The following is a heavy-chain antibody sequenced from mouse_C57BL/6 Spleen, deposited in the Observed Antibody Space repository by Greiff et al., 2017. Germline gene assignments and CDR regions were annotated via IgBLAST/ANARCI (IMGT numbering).Heavy chain of an antibody. CDR1: GFSLSTSGMG. V-gene: IGHV8-12*01. CDR3: ARREGIYYEYDDFHMDY. J-gene: IGHJ2*02. CDR2: IYWDDDK. Sequence: QVTLKVSGPGILQSSQTLSLTCSFSGFSLSTSGMGVSWIRQPSGKGLEWLAHIYWDDDKRYKPSLKSAPPISKDTSRNHVFLMLTSVDTADTSAYYCARREGIYYEYDDFHMDYWGQGTSLTVSS. D-gene: IGHD2-4*01.